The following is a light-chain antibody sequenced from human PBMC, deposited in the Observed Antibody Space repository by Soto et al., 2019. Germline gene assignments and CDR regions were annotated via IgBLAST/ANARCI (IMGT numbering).Light chain of an antibody. CDR1: QSVSSDW. J-gene: IGKJ1*01. CDR2: GVS. CDR3: QEYHGSPPT. Sequence: TVLTQSPGTLSLSPGERAALSCRASQSVSSDWLAWYQQKPGQPPRLLIYGVSHSATGIPDRFSGSGSSTDFTLTISRLEPDAFAFYFSQEYHGSPPTCGQGTMMDIK. V-gene: IGKV3-20*01.